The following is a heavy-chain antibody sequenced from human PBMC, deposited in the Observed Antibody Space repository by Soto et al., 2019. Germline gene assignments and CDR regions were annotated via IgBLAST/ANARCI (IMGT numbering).Heavy chain of an antibody. CDR3: ARSLVGRTTRWYFDY. D-gene: IGHD1-26*01. CDR2: IIPIFGTT. V-gene: IGHV1-69*13. CDR1: GATFSSSA. Sequence: VASVKVSCKASGATFSSSAISWVRQAPGQGLEWMGGIIPIFGTTNYAQKFQGRVRITADASTSTAYMDLSSLRSDDTAVYYCARSLVGRTTRWYFDYWGQGTLVTVSS. J-gene: IGHJ4*02.